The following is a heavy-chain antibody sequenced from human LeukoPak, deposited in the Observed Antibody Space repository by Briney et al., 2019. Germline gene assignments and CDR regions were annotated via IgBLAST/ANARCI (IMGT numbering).Heavy chain of an antibody. J-gene: IGHJ4*02. CDR1: GFTFSSYE. CDR3: AKVSAWAMVGATYFDY. D-gene: IGHD1-26*01. CDR2: ISSGSNTV. V-gene: IGHV3-48*03. Sequence: GGSLRLSCAASGFTFSSYEMSWVRQAPGKGLEWVSYISSGSNTVYYADSVKGRFTISRDNSKNTVYLQMNSLRAEDTAVYYCAKVSAWAMVGATYFDYWGQGTLVTVSS.